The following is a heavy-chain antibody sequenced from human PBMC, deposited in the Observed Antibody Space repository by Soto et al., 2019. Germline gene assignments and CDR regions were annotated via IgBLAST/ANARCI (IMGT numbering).Heavy chain of an antibody. CDR1: GFSLTTSGVG. CDR2: IYWDDDK. D-gene: IGHD3-9*01. Sequence: SGPTLVNPTQTLTLTCTFSGFSLTTSGVGVGWIRQPPGKALEWLALIYWDDDKRYSPSLKSRLTVTKDTSKNQVVLTMTNVDPVDTATYYCVQRGELLNGFSYWGQGTLVTVYS. V-gene: IGHV2-5*02. CDR3: VQRGELLNGFSY. J-gene: IGHJ4*02.